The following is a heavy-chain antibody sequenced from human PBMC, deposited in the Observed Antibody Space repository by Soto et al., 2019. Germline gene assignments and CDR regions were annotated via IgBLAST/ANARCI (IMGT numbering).Heavy chain of an antibody. Sequence: QLQLQESGPGLVKPSETLSLTCTVSGGSISSSSYYWGWIRQPPGKGLEWIGSIYYSGSTYYNPSLKSRVTISVDTSKNQFSLKLSSVTAADTAVYYCARHPFRSWGSGRMGNWFDPWGQGTLVTVSS. CDR2: IYYSGST. V-gene: IGHV4-39*01. CDR1: GGSISSSSYY. CDR3: ARHPFRSWGSGRMGNWFDP. D-gene: IGHD3-10*01. J-gene: IGHJ5*02.